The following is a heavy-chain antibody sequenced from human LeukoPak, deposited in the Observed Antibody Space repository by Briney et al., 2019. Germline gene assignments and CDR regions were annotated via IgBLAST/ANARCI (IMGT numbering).Heavy chain of an antibody. D-gene: IGHD4-17*01. Sequence: ASVKVSCKASGYTFTSYAMHWVRQAPGQRLEWMGWINAGNGNTKYSQKFQGRVTITRDTSASTAYMELSSLRSEDTAVCYCARDSRDSDYGDPRYFDYWGQGTLVTVSS. CDR3: ARDSRDSDYGDPRYFDY. J-gene: IGHJ4*02. CDR1: GYTFTSYA. V-gene: IGHV1-3*01. CDR2: INAGNGNT.